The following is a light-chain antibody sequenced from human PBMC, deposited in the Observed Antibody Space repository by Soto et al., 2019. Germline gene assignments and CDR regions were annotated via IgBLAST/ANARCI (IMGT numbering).Light chain of an antibody. J-gene: IGLJ2*01. CDR3: SSYTTSSSVV. CDR1: SSDVGGYNY. V-gene: IGLV2-14*01. Sequence: QSALTQPASVSGSPGQSITISCTGTSSDVGGYNYVSWYQQHPGKAPKLMIYDVSNRPSGVSNRFSGSKSGNTASLTISGLQAEDEADYYSSSYTTSSSVVFGGGTQLTVL. CDR2: DVS.